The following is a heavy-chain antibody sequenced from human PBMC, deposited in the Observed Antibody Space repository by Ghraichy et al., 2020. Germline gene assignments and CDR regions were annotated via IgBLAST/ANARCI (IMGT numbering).Heavy chain of an antibody. J-gene: IGHJ5*01. CDR3: GKDAAAIGNWFDS. Sequence: ASVKVSCKASGYNFADYYMHWVRQAPGQGLEYMGRVISRSGGTDYAQSFQGRVTMTSDTSISTVYMELSSLRSDDTAIYYCGKDAAAIGNWFDSWGQGTLVTVSS. V-gene: IGHV1-2*06. D-gene: IGHD2-2*01. CDR1: GYNFADYY. CDR2: VISRSGGT.